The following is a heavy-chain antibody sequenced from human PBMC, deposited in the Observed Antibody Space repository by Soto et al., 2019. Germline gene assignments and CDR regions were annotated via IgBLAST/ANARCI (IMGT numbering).Heavy chain of an antibody. Sequence: PGGSLRLSCSASGFTFSSYAMHWVRQAPGKGLEYVSAISSNGGSTYYADSVKGRFTISRDNSKNTLYLQMSSLRAEDTAVYYCVKGTEGATICPCYWGQGTLVTVSS. J-gene: IGHJ4*02. CDR2: ISSNGGST. CDR1: GFTFSSYA. D-gene: IGHD5-12*01. CDR3: VKGTEGATICPCY. V-gene: IGHV3-64D*06.